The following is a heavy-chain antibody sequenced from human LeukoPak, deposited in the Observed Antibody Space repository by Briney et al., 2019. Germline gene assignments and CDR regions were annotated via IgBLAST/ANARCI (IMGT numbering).Heavy chain of an antibody. D-gene: IGHD5-18*01. J-gene: IGHJ6*02. CDR3: AKDTYSYGYIHYYYYGMDV. CDR2: ISGSGGST. Sequence: PGGSLRLSCAASGFTFSSYAMSWVRQAPGKGLEWVSAISGSGGSTYYADSVKGRFTISRDNSKNTLYLQMNSLRAEDTAVYYCAKDTYSYGYIHYYYYGMDVWGQGTTVTVSS. CDR1: GFTFSSYA. V-gene: IGHV3-23*01.